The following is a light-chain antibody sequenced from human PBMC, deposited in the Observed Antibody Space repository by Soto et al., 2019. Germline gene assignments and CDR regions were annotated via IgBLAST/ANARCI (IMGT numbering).Light chain of an antibody. CDR3: ATWDDILNCWM. V-gene: IGLV1-44*01. CDR2: SSN. Sequence: QSVLTQPPSVSGTPGQRVTISCSGSSSNIGSTGVNWYHHVPGTAPKLLIYSSNQRPSGVPDRFSGSTSGTSASLAISGLQSDDEADYYCATWDDILNCWMFGGGTKLTVL. CDR1: SSNIGSTG. J-gene: IGLJ3*02.